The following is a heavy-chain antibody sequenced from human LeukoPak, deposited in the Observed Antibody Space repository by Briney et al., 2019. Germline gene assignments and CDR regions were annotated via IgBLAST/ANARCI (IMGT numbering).Heavy chain of an antibody. CDR3: ASTLFPYTGNYYYYYMDV. CDR2: INPNSGGT. D-gene: IGHD3-16*01. Sequence: GASVKVSCKASGYTFTGYYMHWVRQAPGQGLEWMGWINPNSGGTSYAQKFQGRVTMTRDTSISTAYMELSRLRSDDTAVYYCASTLFPYTGNYYYYYMDVWGKGTTVTVSS. J-gene: IGHJ6*03. V-gene: IGHV1-2*02. CDR1: GYTFTGYY.